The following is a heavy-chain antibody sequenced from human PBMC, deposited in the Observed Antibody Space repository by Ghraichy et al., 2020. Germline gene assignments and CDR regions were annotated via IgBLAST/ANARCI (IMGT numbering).Heavy chain of an antibody. CDR2: IIPIFGTA. J-gene: IGHJ4*02. CDR3: ASPANAMIRGGIAYYFDY. V-gene: IGHV1-69*01. D-gene: IGHD3-10*01. Sequence: VKVSCKASGGTFSSYAISWVRQAPGQGLEWMGGIIPIFGTANYAQKFQGRVTITADESTSTAYMELSSLRSEDTAVYYCASPANAMIRGGIAYYFDYWGQGTLVTVSS. CDR1: GGTFSSYA.